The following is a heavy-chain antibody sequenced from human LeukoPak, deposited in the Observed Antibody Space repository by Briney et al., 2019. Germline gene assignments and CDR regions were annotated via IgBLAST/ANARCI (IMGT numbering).Heavy chain of an antibody. Sequence: ASVKVSCKASGYTFTGYYMHWVRQAPGQGLEWMGWINPNSGGTNYAQKFQGRVTMARDTSISTAYMELSRLRSDDTAVYYCARDSALTFYYYYYGMDAWGQGTTVTVSS. V-gene: IGHV1-2*02. J-gene: IGHJ6*02. CDR2: INPNSGGT. CDR1: GYTFTGYY. CDR3: ARDSALTFYYYYYGMDA. D-gene: IGHD1-14*01.